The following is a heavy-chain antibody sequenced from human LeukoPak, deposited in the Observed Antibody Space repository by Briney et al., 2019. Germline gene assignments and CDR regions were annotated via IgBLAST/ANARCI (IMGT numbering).Heavy chain of an antibody. Sequence: PGGSLRLSCAASGFTFSSYWMSWVRQAPGKGLEWVANIKQDGSEKYYVDSVKGRFTISRDNAKNSLYLQMNSLRAEDTAVYYCARDGSPPSGTELDYWGQGTLVTVSS. D-gene: IGHD1-1*01. CDR1: GFTFSSYW. J-gene: IGHJ4*02. V-gene: IGHV3-7*01. CDR3: ARDGSPPSGTELDY. CDR2: IKQDGSEK.